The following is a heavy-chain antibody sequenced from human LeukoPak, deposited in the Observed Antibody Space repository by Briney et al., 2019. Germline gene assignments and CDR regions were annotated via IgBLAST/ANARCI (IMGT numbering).Heavy chain of an antibody. CDR2: IYYGGST. V-gene: IGHV4-31*03. CDR3: ARAGAIAVAGIDY. D-gene: IGHD6-19*01. Sequence: SETLSPTCTVSGGSISSGGYYWSWIRQHPGKGLEWIGYIYYGGSTYYNPSLKSRVTISVGTSKNQFSLRLSSVTAADTAVYYCARAGAIAVAGIDYWGQGTLVTVSS. CDR1: GGSISSGGYY. J-gene: IGHJ4*02.